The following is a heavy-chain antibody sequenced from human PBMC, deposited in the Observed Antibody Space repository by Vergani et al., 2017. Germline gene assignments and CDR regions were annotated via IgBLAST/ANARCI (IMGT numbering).Heavy chain of an antibody. V-gene: IGHV4-39*07. CDR3: ARPAGDRDNFDY. J-gene: IGHJ4*02. CDR2: IYYSGST. D-gene: IGHD2-21*02. Sequence: QLQLQESGPGLVKPSETLSLTCTVSGGSISSSSYYWGWIRQPPGKGLEWIGSIYYSGSTYYNPSLKSRVTISVDTSKNQFSLKLSSVTAADTAVYYCARPAGDRDNFDYWGQGTLVTVSS. CDR1: GGSISSSSYY.